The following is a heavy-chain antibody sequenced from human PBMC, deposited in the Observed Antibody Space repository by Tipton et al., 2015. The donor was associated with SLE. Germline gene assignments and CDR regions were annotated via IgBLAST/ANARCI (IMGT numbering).Heavy chain of an antibody. J-gene: IGHJ3*02. CDR2: INHSGST. CDR3: ARAPYRNAWYGAFDI. D-gene: IGHD6-19*01. CDR1: GGSFSGYY. Sequence: TLSLTCAVYGGSFSGYYWSWIRQPPGKGLEWIGEINHSGSTNYNPSLKSRVTISVDTSKNQFSRKLSSVTAADTGVIYCARAPYRNAWYGAFDIWGQGPAVTVSS. V-gene: IGHV4-34*01.